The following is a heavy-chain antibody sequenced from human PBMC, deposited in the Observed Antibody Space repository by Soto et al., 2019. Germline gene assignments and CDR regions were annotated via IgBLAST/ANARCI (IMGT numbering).Heavy chain of an antibody. CDR3: ARRDRRSSGWYFGY. CDR1: GGSISSSSYY. V-gene: IGHV4-39*01. CDR2: IYYSGST. D-gene: IGHD6-19*01. Sequence: SETLSLTCTVSGGSISSSSYYWGWIRQPPGKGLEWIGSIYYSGSTYYNPSLKSRVTISVDTSKNQFSLKLSSMTAADTAVYYCARRDRRSSGWYFGYWGQGTLVTVS. J-gene: IGHJ4*02.